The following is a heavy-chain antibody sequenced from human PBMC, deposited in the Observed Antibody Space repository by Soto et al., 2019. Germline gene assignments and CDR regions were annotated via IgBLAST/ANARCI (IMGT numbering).Heavy chain of an antibody. CDR1: GGSISSGGYS. CDR2: IYHSGST. Sequence: SETLSLTCAVSGGSISSGGYSWSWIRQPPGKGLEWIGYIYHSGSTYYNPSLKSRVTISVDRSKNQFSLKLSFVTAADTAVYYCARGRPAFDYWGQGTLVTVSS. V-gene: IGHV4-30-2*01. D-gene: IGHD6-25*01. J-gene: IGHJ4*02. CDR3: ARGRPAFDY.